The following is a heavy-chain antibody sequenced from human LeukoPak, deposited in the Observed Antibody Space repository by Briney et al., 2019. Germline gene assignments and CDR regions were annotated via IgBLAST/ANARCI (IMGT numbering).Heavy chain of an antibody. CDR2: ISYDGSNK. CDR3: ARDSESVGATTTFDY. CDR1: GFTFSSYA. Sequence: GGSLRLSCAASGFTFSSYAMHWVRQAPGKGLEWVAVISYDGSNKYYADSVKGRFTISRDNSKNTLYLQMNSLGAEDTAVYYCARDSESVGATTTFDYWGQGTLVTVSS. V-gene: IGHV3-30*01. D-gene: IGHD1-26*01. J-gene: IGHJ4*02.